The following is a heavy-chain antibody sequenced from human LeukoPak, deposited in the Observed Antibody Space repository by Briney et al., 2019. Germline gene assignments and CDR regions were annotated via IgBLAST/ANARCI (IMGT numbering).Heavy chain of an antibody. CDR1: GYTFNNYD. D-gene: IGHD5-24*01. V-gene: IGHV1-8*01. Sequence: ASVKVSCKASGYTFNNYDINWVRQPPGQGLEWMGWMNPNSGNTGYAQKFQGRFTLTRETFISTAYMELSSLRSDDTAVYYCVRAKDPLDTFNYQYAMDVWGQGTMVTVSS. CDR3: VRAKDPLDTFNYQYAMDV. CDR2: MNPNSGNT. J-gene: IGHJ6*02.